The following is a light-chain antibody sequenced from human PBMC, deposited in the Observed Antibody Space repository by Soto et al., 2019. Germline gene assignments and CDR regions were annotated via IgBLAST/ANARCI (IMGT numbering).Light chain of an antibody. CDR3: QHYVTSLTT. Sequence: PGERATLSCRASQSVTSTYLAWYQQRPGQTPTLXISDTSIRATGIPDRFSGSGAGTDFTLTITRLEPEDFAVYYCQHYVTSLTTFGQGTKVDTK. J-gene: IGKJ1*01. V-gene: IGKV3-20*01. CDR1: QSVTSTY. CDR2: DTS.